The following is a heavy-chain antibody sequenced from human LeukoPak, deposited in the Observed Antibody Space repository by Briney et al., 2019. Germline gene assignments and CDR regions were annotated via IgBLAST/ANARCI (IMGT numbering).Heavy chain of an antibody. J-gene: IGHJ5*02. CDR3: AAYCSGGSCRGP. D-gene: IGHD2-15*01. CDR1: GYTFTSYD. V-gene: IGHV1-8*01. CDR2: MNPNSGNT. Sequence: SVKVSCKASGYTFTSYDINWVRQATGQGLGWMGWMNPNSGNTGYAQKFQGRVTMTRNTSISTAYMELSSLRSEDTAVYYCAAYCSGGSCRGPWGQGTLVTVSS.